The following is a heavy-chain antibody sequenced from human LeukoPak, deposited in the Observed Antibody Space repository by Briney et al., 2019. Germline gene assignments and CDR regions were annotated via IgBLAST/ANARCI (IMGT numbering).Heavy chain of an antibody. CDR3: ATSATGVSYFDY. CDR1: GYTLTELS. J-gene: IGHJ4*02. V-gene: IGHV1-24*01. D-gene: IGHD7-27*01. Sequence: ASVKVSCKVSGYTLTELSMHWVRQAPGKGLEWMGGFDPEDGETIYAQKFQGRVTMTEDTSTDTAYMELSSLRSEDTAMYYCATSATGVSYFDYWGQGTLVTVSS. CDR2: FDPEDGET.